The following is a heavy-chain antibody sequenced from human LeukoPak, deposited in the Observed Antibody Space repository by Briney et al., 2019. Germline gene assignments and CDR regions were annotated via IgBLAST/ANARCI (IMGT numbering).Heavy chain of an antibody. V-gene: IGHV4-31*03. CDR1: GGSISSGGYY. D-gene: IGHD6-19*01. CDR2: IYYSGST. Sequence: PSETLSLTCTVSGGSISSGGYYWSWIRQHPGKGLEWIGYIYYSGSTYYNPSLKSRVTISVDTSKNQFSLKLSSVTAADAAIYYCARAVSGRFDYWGQGTLVTVSS. CDR3: ARAVSGRFDY. J-gene: IGHJ4*02.